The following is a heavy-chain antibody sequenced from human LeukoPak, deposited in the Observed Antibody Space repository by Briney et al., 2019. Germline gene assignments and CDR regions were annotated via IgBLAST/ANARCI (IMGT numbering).Heavy chain of an antibody. CDR2: INPNSGGT. Sequence: ASVKVSCKASGYTFTGYYMHWVRQAPGQGLEWMGWINPNSGGTNYAQEFQGRVTMTSDTSISTAYMELSRLRSDDTAVYYCARVRLRYFDWLAFDYWGQGTLVTVSS. J-gene: IGHJ4*02. CDR1: GYTFTGYY. CDR3: ARVRLRYFDWLAFDY. D-gene: IGHD3-9*01. V-gene: IGHV1-2*02.